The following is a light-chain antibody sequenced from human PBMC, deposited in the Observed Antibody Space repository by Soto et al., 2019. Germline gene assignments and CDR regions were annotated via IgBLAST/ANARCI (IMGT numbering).Light chain of an antibody. CDR1: SCNIGAGYD. Sequence: QSVLTQPPSVSGAPGQRVTISCTGSSCNIGAGYDVHWYQQLPGTAPKLLIYGNSNRPSGVPDRFSGSKSGTSASLAITGLQAEDEADYYCQSYASSLSGVVFGGGTKLTVL. CDR2: GNS. V-gene: IGLV1-40*01. CDR3: QSYASSLSGVV. J-gene: IGLJ2*01.